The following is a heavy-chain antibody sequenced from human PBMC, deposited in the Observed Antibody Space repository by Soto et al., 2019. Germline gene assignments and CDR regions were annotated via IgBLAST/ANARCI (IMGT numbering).Heavy chain of an antibody. J-gene: IGHJ6*02. CDR2: ISSSSSTI. Sequence: EVQLVESGGGLVQPGGSLRLSCAASGFTFSSYSMNWVRQAPGKGLEWVSYISSSSSTIYYADSVKGRFTISRDNAKNSLYLQRNSLRDEDTAVYYCARDREGFPLYYYGMDVWGQGTTVTVSS. V-gene: IGHV3-48*02. CDR1: GFTFSSYS. CDR3: ARDREGFPLYYYGMDV. D-gene: IGHD1-26*01.